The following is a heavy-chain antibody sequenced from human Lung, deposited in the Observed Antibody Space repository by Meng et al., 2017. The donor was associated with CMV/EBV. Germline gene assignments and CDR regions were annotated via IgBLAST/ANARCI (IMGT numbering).Heavy chain of an antibody. J-gene: IGHJ5*02. CDR1: GYTFTGYY. CDR3: ARELDLQLGYCSGGSCDGRGNWCDP. D-gene: IGHD2-15*01. CDR2: INPNSGGT. Sequence: ASVKVSCKASGYTFTGYYMHWVRQAPGQGLEWMGWINPNSGGTNYAQKFQGRVTMTRDTSISTAYMELSRLGSDDTAVYYCARELDLQLGYCSGGSCDGRGNWCDPWGQGTLVXVSS. V-gene: IGHV1-2*02.